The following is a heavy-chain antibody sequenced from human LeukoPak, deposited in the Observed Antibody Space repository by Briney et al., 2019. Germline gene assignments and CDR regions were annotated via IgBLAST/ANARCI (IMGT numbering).Heavy chain of an antibody. J-gene: IGHJ3*02. CDR3: AREIGGHVFDI. CDR1: GYTFPSYY. Sequence: ASVKVSCKASGYTFPSYYIHWVRQAPGQGPEWMGTINPSGGSTTYAQKFQGRVTMTRDTSTSTVYMELIKLTSEDTAVYYCAREIGGHVFDIWGQGTMVTVSS. D-gene: IGHD4-23*01. V-gene: IGHV1-46*01. CDR2: INPSGGST.